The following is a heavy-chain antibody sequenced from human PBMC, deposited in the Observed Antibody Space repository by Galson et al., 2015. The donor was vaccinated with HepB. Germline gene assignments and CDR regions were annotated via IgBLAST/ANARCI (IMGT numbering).Heavy chain of an antibody. CDR2: VNAANGNT. Sequence: VKVSCKASGYSFTMYTVHWVRQAPGHSLEWMGRVNAANGNTKYSQKFQDRITLTRDTSATTAYMELSSLEFEDTAVYYCARGGQWPQFYYFDYWGQGTLVAVSS. D-gene: IGHD5-24*01. V-gene: IGHV1-3*01. CDR1: GYSFTMYT. CDR3: ARGGQWPQFYYFDY. J-gene: IGHJ4*02.